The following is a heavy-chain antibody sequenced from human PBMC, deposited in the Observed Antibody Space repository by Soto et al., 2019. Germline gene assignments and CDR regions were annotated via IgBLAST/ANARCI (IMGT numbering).Heavy chain of an antibody. CDR3: ARVCQWLPVLYYDSSGCKAD. CDR1: GGTFSSYA. V-gene: IGHV1-69*13. D-gene: IGHD3-22*01. CDR2: IIPIFGTA. J-gene: IGHJ4*02. Sequence: ASVKVSCKASGGTFSSYAISWVRQAPGQGLEWMGGIIPIFGTANYAQKFQGRVTITADESTSTAYMELSSLRSEDTAVYYCARVCQWLPVLYYDSSGCKADWGQGTLVTVSS.